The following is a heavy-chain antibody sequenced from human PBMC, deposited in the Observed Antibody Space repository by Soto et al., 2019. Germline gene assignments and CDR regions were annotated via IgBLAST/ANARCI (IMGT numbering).Heavy chain of an antibody. Sequence: EVQLVESGGGLVKPGGSLRLSCAASGFSFSNAWMKWVRQAPGKGLEWVGRIKSEANGGTTDHAAAVKGRFIISRDDSKNMLFLQMDSPITEDSAVYYCAYYLDSSAPHVDFWGQGTLVTVSS. CDR3: AYYLDSSAPHVDF. CDR1: GFSFSNAW. CDR2: IKSEANGGTT. D-gene: IGHD3-22*01. J-gene: IGHJ4*02. V-gene: IGHV3-15*07.